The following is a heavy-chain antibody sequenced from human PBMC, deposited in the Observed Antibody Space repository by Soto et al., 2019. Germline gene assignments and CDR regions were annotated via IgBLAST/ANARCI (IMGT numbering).Heavy chain of an antibody. CDR3: ATRSYDSSGYYPLQH. J-gene: IGHJ1*01. CDR1: GFSVSSSY. D-gene: IGHD3-22*01. V-gene: IGHV3-53*01. Sequence: GGSLRLSCAASGFSVSSSYMSWVRQAPGKGLEWVSLVYSGGNTYYADSVKGRFTISRDNSKNTLYLQMNSLRAEDTAVYYCATRSYDSSGYYPLQHWGQGTLVTVSS. CDR2: VYSGGNT.